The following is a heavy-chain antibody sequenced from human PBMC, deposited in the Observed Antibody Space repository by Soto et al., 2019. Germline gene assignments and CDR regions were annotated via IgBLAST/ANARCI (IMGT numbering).Heavy chain of an antibody. CDR1: GFTFDDYT. D-gene: IGHD5-18*01. CDR3: AKAGAYNYGSYFDY. Sequence: PGGSLRLSCAASGFTFDDYTMQWARQAPGKGLEWVSLISWDGGITYYADSVKGRFTISRDNSKNSLYLQMNSLTTEDTALYYCAKAGAYNYGSYFDYWGQGTLVTVSS. CDR2: ISWDGGIT. V-gene: IGHV3-43*01. J-gene: IGHJ4*02.